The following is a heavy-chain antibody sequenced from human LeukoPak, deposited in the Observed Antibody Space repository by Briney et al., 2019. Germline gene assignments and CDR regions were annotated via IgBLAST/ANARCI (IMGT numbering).Heavy chain of an antibody. J-gene: IGHJ4*02. CDR3: ARAYDYSHHFDY. CDR1: GGSISSYY. V-gene: IGHV4-4*07. D-gene: IGHD4-11*01. Sequence: SETLPLTCTVSGGSISSYYWSWIRQPAGKGLEWIGRIYTSGSTNYNPSLKSRVTMSLDTSKNQFSLKLSSVTAADTAVYYCARAYDYSHHFDYWGQGTLVTVSS. CDR2: IYTSGST.